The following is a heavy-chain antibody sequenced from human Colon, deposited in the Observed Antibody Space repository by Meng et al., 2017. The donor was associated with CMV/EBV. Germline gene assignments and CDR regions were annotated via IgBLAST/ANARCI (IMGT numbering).Heavy chain of an antibody. CDR2: IKTKDEGDTT. Sequence: GGSLRLSGEGSGFTFRTAWMNWVRQAPGKGLEWVGRIKTKDEGDTTTYAEPVKGRFTMSRDDSQNTVYLQMNSLTSEDTGVYYCLTRPRDSDFHFWGQGTLITVSS. V-gene: IGHV3-15*06. J-gene: IGHJ4*02. CDR3: LTRPRDSDFHF. D-gene: IGHD4-11*01. CDR1: GFTFRTAW.